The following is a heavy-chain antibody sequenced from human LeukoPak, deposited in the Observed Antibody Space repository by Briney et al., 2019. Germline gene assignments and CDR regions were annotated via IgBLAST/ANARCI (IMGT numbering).Heavy chain of an antibody. D-gene: IGHD6-19*01. CDR3: ARDFIAVAGALIDY. CDR1: GYTFTSYG. V-gene: IGHV1-18*01. J-gene: IGHJ4*02. CDR2: ISAYNGNT. Sequence: AASVKVSCKASGYTFTSYGISWVRQAPGQGLEWMGWISAYNGNTNYAQKLQGRVTMTTDTSTSTAYMELRSLRSDDTAVYYCARDFIAVAGALIDYWGQGTLVTFSS.